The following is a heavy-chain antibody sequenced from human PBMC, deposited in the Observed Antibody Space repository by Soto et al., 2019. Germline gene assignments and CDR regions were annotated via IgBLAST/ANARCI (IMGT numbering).Heavy chain of an antibody. V-gene: IGHV4-34*01. CDR1: GGSFSGYY. D-gene: IGHD6-13*01. Sequence: TSETLSLTCVVYGGSFSGYYWSWIRQPPGKGLEWIGEINQSGSTNYNPSLKSRVTISVDTSKNQFSLRLSSVTAADTAVYYCARTYSSSWSPFDYWGQGTLVTVSS. CDR3: ARTYSSSWSPFDY. J-gene: IGHJ4*02. CDR2: INQSGST.